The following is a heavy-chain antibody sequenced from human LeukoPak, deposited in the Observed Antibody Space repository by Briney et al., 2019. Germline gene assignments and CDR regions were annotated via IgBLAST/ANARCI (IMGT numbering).Heavy chain of an antibody. CDR3: ARVYYYDSSGYYYLDY. V-gene: IGHV4-39*07. D-gene: IGHD3-22*01. CDR2: IHHSGST. Sequence: SETLSLTCTVSGASITSSGYYWGWIRQPPGKGLEWIGTIHHSGSTYYNPSLKSRVTISVDTSKNQFSLKLSSVTAADTAAYYCARVYYYDSSGYYYLDYWGQGTLVTVSS. J-gene: IGHJ4*02. CDR1: GASITSSGYY.